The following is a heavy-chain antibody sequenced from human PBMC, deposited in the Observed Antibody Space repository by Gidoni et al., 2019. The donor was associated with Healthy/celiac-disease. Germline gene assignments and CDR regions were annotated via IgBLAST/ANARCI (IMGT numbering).Heavy chain of an antibody. V-gene: IGHV2-70*01. D-gene: IGHD1-26*01. CDR3: ARIREGGGSYYGFEDY. CDR2: IDWDDDK. CDR1: GFSLSTSGMC. J-gene: IGHJ4*02. Sequence: QVTLRESVPALVTPTPPLTLTCTFSGFSLSTSGMCVSWIRQPPGKALEWLALIDWDDDKYYSTSLKTRRTISKDTAKNQVVLTMTNMDPGDTATYYCARIREGGGSYYGFEDYWGQGTLVTGSS.